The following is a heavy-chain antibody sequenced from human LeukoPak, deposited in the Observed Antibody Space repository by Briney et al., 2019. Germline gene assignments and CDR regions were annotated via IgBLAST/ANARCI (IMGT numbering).Heavy chain of an antibody. CDR2: IYYSGST. CDR1: GGSISSSSYY. CDR3: ARRPVTTGANWFDP. Sequence: SETLSLTCTVSGGSISSSSYYWGWIRQPPGKGLEWIGSIYYSGSTYYIPSLKSRVTISVDTSKNQFSLKLSSVTAADTAVYYCARRPVTTGANWFDPWGQGTLVTVSS. V-gene: IGHV4-39*01. J-gene: IGHJ5*02. D-gene: IGHD4-11*01.